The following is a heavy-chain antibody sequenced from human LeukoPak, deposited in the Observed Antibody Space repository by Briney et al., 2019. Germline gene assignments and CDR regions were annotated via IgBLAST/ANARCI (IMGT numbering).Heavy chain of an antibody. D-gene: IGHD6-13*01. CDR2: INPNSGGT. Sequence: GASVKVSCKASGYTFTGYYMHWVRQAPGQGLGWMGWINPNSGGTNYAQKFQGRVTMTRDTSISTAYMELSRLRSDDTAVYYCASLVNIAAAGDDAFDIWGQGTMVTVSS. J-gene: IGHJ3*02. V-gene: IGHV1-2*02. CDR3: ASLVNIAAAGDDAFDI. CDR1: GYTFTGYY.